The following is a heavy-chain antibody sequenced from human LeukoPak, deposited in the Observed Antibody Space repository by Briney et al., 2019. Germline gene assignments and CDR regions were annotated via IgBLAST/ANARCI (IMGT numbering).Heavy chain of an antibody. D-gene: IGHD4-17*01. Sequence: SETLSLTCAVYGGSFSGYYWSWIRQPPGKGLEWIGEIKHSGSTNYNPSLKSRVTISVDTSKNQFSLKLSSVTAADTAVYYCARATYDYGDFPYAFDIWGQGTMVTVSS. J-gene: IGHJ3*02. V-gene: IGHV4-34*01. CDR1: GGSFSGYY. CDR3: ARATYDYGDFPYAFDI. CDR2: IKHSGST.